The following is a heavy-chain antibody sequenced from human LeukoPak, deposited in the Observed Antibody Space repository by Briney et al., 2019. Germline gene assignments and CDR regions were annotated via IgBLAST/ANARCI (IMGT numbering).Heavy chain of an antibody. J-gene: IGHJ4*02. V-gene: IGHV1-18*01. D-gene: IGHD4-17*01. CDR2: ISAYNGNT. Sequence: RASVKVSCKASGYTFTSYGISWVRQAPGQGLEWMGWISAYNGNTNYAQKLQGRVTMTTDKSTSTAYMELSSLRSEDTAVYYCARPSTTVTTPFDYWGQGTLVTVSS. CDR1: GYTFTSYG. CDR3: ARPSTTVTTPFDY.